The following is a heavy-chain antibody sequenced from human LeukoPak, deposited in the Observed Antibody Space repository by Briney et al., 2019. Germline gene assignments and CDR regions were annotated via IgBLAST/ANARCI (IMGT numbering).Heavy chain of an antibody. J-gene: IGHJ4*02. Sequence: SETLSLTCTVSGGSFSSYYWTWIRQPPGKGLEWIGYVDHSGSTNYNPSLKSRVSISSDTSKNQFSLELSSVTAADTAVYYCARLKATVSIHAYFDSWGQGTLVTVSS. D-gene: IGHD4-17*01. CDR1: GGSFSSYY. CDR2: VDHSGST. CDR3: ARLKATVSIHAYFDS. V-gene: IGHV4-59*01.